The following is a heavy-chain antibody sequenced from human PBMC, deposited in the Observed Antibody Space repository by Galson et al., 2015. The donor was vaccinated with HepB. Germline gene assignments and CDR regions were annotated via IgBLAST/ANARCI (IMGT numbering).Heavy chain of an antibody. CDR3: VKDSHYDFWQGSLFEL. V-gene: IGHV3-23*01. CDR2: ISGHAEKI. CDR1: GFALGSHT. Sequence: SLRLSCAASGFALGSHTMIWVRQAPGRGLECVSAISGHAEKIYYAESLKGRFTISRDNSKSTVYPQISGLRVDDTAVYYCVKDSHYDFWQGSLFELWGQGTPVTVAS. J-gene: IGHJ4*02. D-gene: IGHD3-3*01.